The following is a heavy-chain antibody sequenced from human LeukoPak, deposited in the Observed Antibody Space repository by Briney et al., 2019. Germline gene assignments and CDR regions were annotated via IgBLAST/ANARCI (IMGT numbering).Heavy chain of an antibody. CDR3: AKRRDYYDSSGYYYVGFDY. CDR2: ISGSGGST. V-gene: IGHV3-23*01. D-gene: IGHD3-22*01. CDR1: GFTFSSYA. J-gene: IGHJ4*02. Sequence: GGSLRLSCAASGFTFSSYAMSWVRQAPGKGLEWVSAISGSGGSTYYADSVKGRFTISRDNSKNTPYLQMNSLRAEDTAVYYCAKRRDYYDSSGYYYVGFDYWGQGTLVTVSS.